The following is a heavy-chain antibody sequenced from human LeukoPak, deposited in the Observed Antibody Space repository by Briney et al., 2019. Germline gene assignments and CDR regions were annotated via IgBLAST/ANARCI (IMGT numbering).Heavy chain of an antibody. CDR1: TFRGSCHL. V-gene: IGHV3-66*01. CDR2: IYSGGVT. Sequence: GSLRLSFVASTFRGSCHLISWVRQAPGKGLECVSIIYSGGVTNYADSVRGRFTISRDNSKNTLYLQMNSLRAEDTAVYYCARGPPFDPWGQGTLVTVSS. J-gene: IGHJ5*02. CDR3: ARGPPFDP.